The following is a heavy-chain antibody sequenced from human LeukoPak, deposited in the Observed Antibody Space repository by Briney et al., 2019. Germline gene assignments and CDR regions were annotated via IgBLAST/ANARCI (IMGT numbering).Heavy chain of an antibody. J-gene: IGHJ6*02. CDR2: ISYDGSNK. CDR1: GFTFSSYG. D-gene: IGHD6-13*01. Sequence: GGSLRLSCAASGFTFSSYGMHWVRQAPGKGLEWVAVISYDGSNKYYADSVKGRFTISRDNSKNTLYLQMNSLRAENTAVYYCAKDRIAAAGRSNYYYYGMDVWGQGTTVTVSS. CDR3: AKDRIAAAGRSNYYYYGMDV. V-gene: IGHV3-30*18.